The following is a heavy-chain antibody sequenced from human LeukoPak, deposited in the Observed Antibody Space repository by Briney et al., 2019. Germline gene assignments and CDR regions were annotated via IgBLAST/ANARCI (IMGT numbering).Heavy chain of an antibody. CDR2: INHSGST. CDR1: GGSFSGYY. V-gene: IGHV4-34*01. CDR3: AGRKRPFDY. J-gene: IGHJ4*02. Sequence: SETLSLTCAVYGGSFSGYYWSWIRQPPGKGLEWIGEINHSGSTNYNPSLKSRVTISVDTSKNQFSLKLSSVTAADTAVYYCAGRKRPFDYCGQGTLVTVSS.